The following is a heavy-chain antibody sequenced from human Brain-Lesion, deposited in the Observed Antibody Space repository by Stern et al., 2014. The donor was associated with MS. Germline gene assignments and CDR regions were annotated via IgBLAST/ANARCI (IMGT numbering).Heavy chain of an antibody. CDR2: IRNRANSYTT. CDR1: GFTFSDHY. V-gene: IGHV3-72*01. CDR3: IRPLVGSTRGFEY. D-gene: IGHD2-8*02. J-gene: IGHJ4*02. Sequence: MQLVQSGGGSVQPGGSLRLACAASGFTFSDHYMDWVRQSPRKGLEWVGRIRNRANSYTTEYAASVKGRFTIWRDDSQNSMYLHMNSLKTEDTAVYYCIRPLVGSTRGFEYWGQGTLVTVSS.